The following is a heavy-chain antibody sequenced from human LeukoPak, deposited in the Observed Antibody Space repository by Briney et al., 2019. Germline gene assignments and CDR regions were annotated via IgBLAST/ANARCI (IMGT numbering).Heavy chain of an antibody. J-gene: IGHJ4*02. CDR2: IYYSGST. V-gene: IGHV4-39*01. CDR3: ARRRSGSYYEYAD. D-gene: IGHD1-26*01. CDR1: GRSLSSSTYY. Sequence: SETLSLTCTVSGRSLSSSTYYWGWLRQPPGRGLEWIGSIYYSGSTYYNPSLKSRVPISVDTSKNQFSLELSSVTGADTAVYHCARRRSGSYYEYADWDQGTLVTVSS.